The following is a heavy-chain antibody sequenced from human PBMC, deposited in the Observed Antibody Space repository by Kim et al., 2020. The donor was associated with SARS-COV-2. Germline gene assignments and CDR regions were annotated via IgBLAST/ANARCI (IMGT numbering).Heavy chain of an antibody. CDR1: GGSISSNY. Sequence: SETLSLTCTVSGGSISSNYWSWIRQPPGKGLEWIGYIYYSGSTNYNHTLKSRVTISVDTSKNQFSLTLSSVTAADTAVYYCAREVSGEYCSGGRCWDYYYGMDVWGPGTTVTVSS. V-gene: IGHV4-59*01. D-gene: IGHD2-15*01. CDR2: IYYSGST. J-gene: IGHJ6*02. CDR3: AREVSGEYCSGGRCWDYYYGMDV.